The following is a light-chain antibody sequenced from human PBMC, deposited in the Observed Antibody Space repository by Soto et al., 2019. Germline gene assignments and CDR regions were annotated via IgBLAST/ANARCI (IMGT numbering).Light chain of an antibody. J-gene: IGKJ1*01. CDR1: QSVSSSY. V-gene: IGKV3-20*01. CDR2: AAS. Sequence: EVVLTQSPGTLSLSPGERTTLSCRASQSVSSSYLAWYQQKPDQAPRLLIYAASSRATGIPDRFSGSGSGTDFTLTISRLEPEDFAVYYCQQYGSSRWTFGQGAKVVFK. CDR3: QQYGSSRWT.